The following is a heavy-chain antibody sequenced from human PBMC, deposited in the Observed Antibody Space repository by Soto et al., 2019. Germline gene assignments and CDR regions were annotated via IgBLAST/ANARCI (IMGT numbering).Heavy chain of an antibody. V-gene: IGHV1-69*02. CDR1: GGTFSTYT. CDR3: SIGSWSAETFDV. Sequence: QVHLEQSGAEVKKPGSSVKVSCKAAGGTFSTYTLIWVRQAPGQGLEWMGRIIPMLTVTNSAQKFQGRVTLTADKSTITAFMELPSLTSDDTAVYYCSIGSWSAETFDVWGQGTMVTVSS. D-gene: IGHD2-2*01. J-gene: IGHJ3*01. CDR2: IIPMLTVT.